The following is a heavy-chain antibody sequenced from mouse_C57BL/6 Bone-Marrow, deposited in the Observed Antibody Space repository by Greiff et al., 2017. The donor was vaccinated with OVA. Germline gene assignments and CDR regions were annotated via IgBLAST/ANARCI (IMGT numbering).Heavy chain of an antibody. CDR2: VVGCRLQ. D-gene: IGHD1-1*01. V-gene: IGHV2-5*01. CDR3: AKYGSSYPYYAMDY. CDR1: GFSFTSYG. J-gene: IGHJ4*01. Sequence: VQLQQSGPGLVQPSQSLSITCTVSGFSFTSYGVHWVWGAAVTPLEWRGVVVGCRLQYSTAAFMSRLSITKDNSKSQVFFKMNILQADDTAIYYCAKYGSSYPYYAMDYWGQGTSVTVSS.